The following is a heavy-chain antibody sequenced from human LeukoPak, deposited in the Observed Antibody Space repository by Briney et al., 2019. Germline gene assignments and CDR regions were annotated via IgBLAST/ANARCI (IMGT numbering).Heavy chain of an antibody. CDR1: GYTFTGYY. CDR2: TNPNSGGT. V-gene: IGHV1-2*02. CDR3: AKRPSSYSSVWFDP. Sequence: ASVKVSCKASGYTFTGYYMHWVRQAPGQGLEWMGWTNPNSGGTNYAQKFQGRVTMTRDTSISTAYMELSRLRSEDTAVYYCAKRPSSYSSVWFDPWGQGTLVTVSS. J-gene: IGHJ5*02. D-gene: IGHD6-19*01.